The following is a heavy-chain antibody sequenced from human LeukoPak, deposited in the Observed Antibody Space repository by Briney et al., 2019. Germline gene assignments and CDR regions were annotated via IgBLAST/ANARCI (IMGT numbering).Heavy chain of an antibody. D-gene: IGHD3-3*01. Sequence: PSETLSLTCTVSGGSISSSSYYWGWIRQPPGKGLEWIGSIYYSGSTYYNPSLKGRVTISVDTSKNQFSLKLSSVTAADTAVYYCARGHQRSGYYLYNWFDPWGQGTLVTVSS. V-gene: IGHV4-39*07. J-gene: IGHJ5*02. CDR2: IYYSGST. CDR1: GGSISSSSYY. CDR3: ARGHQRSGYYLYNWFDP.